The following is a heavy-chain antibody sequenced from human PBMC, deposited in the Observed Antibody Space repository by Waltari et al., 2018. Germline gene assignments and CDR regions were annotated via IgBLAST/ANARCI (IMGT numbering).Heavy chain of an antibody. V-gene: IGHV4-34*01. Sequence: QVQLQQWGAGLLKPSETLSLTCAVSGGSFSGYYWSWIRQPPGNGLEWIGEINHSGSTNYNPSLKSRVTISVDTSKNQFSLKLSSVTAADTAVYYCARGLPVDCSSTSCFHYYMDVWGKGTTVTISS. J-gene: IGHJ6*03. D-gene: IGHD2-2*01. CDR3: ARGLPVDCSSTSCFHYYMDV. CDR2: INHSGST. CDR1: GGSFSGYY.